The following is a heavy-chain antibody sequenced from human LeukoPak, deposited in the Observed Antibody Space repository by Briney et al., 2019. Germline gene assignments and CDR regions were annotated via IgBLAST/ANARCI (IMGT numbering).Heavy chain of an antibody. J-gene: IGHJ4*02. Sequence: PGGSLRLTCTGTGFTFSDYWMDWVRQAPGKGLEWVAVISYDGSNKYYADSVKGRFTISRDNSKNTLYLQMNSLRAEDTAVYYCERGVAGDYFDYWGQGTLVTVSS. CDR3: ERGVAGDYFDY. V-gene: IGHV3-30*03. CDR1: GFTFSDYW. CDR2: ISYDGSNK. D-gene: IGHD6-19*01.